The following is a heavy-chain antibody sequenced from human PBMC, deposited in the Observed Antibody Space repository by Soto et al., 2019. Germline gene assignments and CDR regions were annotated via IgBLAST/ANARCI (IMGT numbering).Heavy chain of an antibody. CDR1: GDSINNGDCY. V-gene: IGHV4-30-4*01. CDR3: AREKEDDSGDYNAFDI. CDR2: IYYSGSK. D-gene: IGHD4-17*01. J-gene: IGHJ3*02. Sequence: SETLSLTCTVSGDSINNGDCYWSWLRQLPGKGLEWIGYIYYSGSKYYNPSLKSRVSMSVDTSKNHFSLNLTSVTAADTAVYYCAREKEDDSGDYNAFDIWGRGTVVTVSS.